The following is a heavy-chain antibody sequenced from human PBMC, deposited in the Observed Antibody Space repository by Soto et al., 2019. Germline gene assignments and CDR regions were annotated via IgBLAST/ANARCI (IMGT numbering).Heavy chain of an antibody. Sequence: GGSLRLSCAASGFTFSSYGMHWVRQAPGKGLEWVAVISYDGSNKYYADSVKGRFTISRDNSKNTLYLQMNSLRAEDTAVYYCAKDPLTVTTWETPPKAYYYYYMDVWGKGTTVTVSS. D-gene: IGHD4-4*01. CDR3: AKDPLTVTTWETPPKAYYYYYMDV. CDR2: ISYDGSNK. J-gene: IGHJ6*03. CDR1: GFTFSSYG. V-gene: IGHV3-30*18.